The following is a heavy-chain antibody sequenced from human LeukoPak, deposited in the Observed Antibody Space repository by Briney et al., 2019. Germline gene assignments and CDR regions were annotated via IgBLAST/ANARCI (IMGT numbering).Heavy chain of an antibody. J-gene: IGHJ4*02. Sequence: PGGSLRLSCAASGFIFSNYDMSWVRQAPGKGLECVANIKYDGSDKYHVDSVKGRFTISRDNAKNSVYLQMNSLRVEDTAVYYCARRNLFDYWGQGTVVTVSS. CDR1: GFIFSNYD. CDR2: IKYDGSDK. V-gene: IGHV3-7*01. D-gene: IGHD1-14*01. CDR3: ARRNLFDY.